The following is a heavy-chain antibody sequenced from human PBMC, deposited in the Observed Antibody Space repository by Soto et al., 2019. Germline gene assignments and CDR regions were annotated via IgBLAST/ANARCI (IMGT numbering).Heavy chain of an antibody. CDR2: ISYDGSNA. D-gene: IGHD5-18*01. V-gene: IGHV3-30*18. CDR3: TKQEGVGYNYGHFDY. CDR1: GFIFSNYG. J-gene: IGHJ4*02. Sequence: QVQLVESGGGVVQPGRSLRLSCAASGFIFSNYGIHWVRQAPGKGLEWVAVISYDGSNAYYADSVKGRFTISRDNSKNTLFLQMNSLRAEDTAIYYCTKQEGVGYNYGHFDYWGQGTLVTVSS.